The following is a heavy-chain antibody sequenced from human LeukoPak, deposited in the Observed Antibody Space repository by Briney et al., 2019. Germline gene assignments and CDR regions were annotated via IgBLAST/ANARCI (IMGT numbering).Heavy chain of an antibody. D-gene: IGHD2-15*01. CDR2: ISSSSGTK. J-gene: IGHJ3*02. CDR3: ARAHCSGGTCQEAFDI. Sequence: GGSLRLSCAASGSTFSSYEMNWVRQAPGKGLEYISYISSSSGTKYHADSVKGRFTVSRDNAKNTLYLQMNSLRAEDTAIYYCARAHCSGGTCQEAFDIWGQGTMVTVSS. CDR1: GSTFSSYE. V-gene: IGHV3-48*03.